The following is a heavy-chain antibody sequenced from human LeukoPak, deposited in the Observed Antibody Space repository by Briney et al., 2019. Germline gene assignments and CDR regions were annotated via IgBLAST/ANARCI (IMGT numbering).Heavy chain of an antibody. J-gene: IGHJ5*02. D-gene: IGHD3-3*01. CDR1: GFTFSDSA. V-gene: IGHV3-23*01. CDR3: AKGGQDFDFWRFDL. CDR2: ISDTGGRT. Sequence: GGSLRLSCAASGFTFSDSAVSWVRHSPGEGLKGVSSISDTGGRTYYDASVKGRFTITRDNSRNTVNLQMNSLRAGDTARYYCAKGGQDFDFWRFDLWGQGILVIVSS.